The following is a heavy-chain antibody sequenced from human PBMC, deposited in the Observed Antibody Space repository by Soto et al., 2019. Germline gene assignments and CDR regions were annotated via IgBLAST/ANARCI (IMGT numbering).Heavy chain of an antibody. D-gene: IGHD5-12*01. Sequence: PSETLSLTCSVSGDSISGYYWSWIRQPPEKGLEWIGYIYYTGSTNYNPSLKSRVTISVDTSKNEVSLKLSSVTAADTDVYYCAIGRWQQLPSVWGQGTQVTGSS. CDR1: GDSISGYY. CDR2: IYYTGST. CDR3: AIGRWQQLPSV. J-gene: IGHJ4*02. V-gene: IGHV4-59*01.